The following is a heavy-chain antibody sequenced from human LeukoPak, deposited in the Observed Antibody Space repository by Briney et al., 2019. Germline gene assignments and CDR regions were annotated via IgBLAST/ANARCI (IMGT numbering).Heavy chain of an antibody. Sequence: SETLSLTCTVSGVSIGSSRHYWGWIRQPPGKGLEWIGSINSTGTTFYNPSLKSRVTISVDTSRNQFSLNLTSVTAADTAVFYCVPPSLAPWGQGTLVSVSS. J-gene: IGHJ5*02. V-gene: IGHV4-39*07. CDR1: GVSIGSSRHY. CDR2: INSTGTT. CDR3: VPPSLAP.